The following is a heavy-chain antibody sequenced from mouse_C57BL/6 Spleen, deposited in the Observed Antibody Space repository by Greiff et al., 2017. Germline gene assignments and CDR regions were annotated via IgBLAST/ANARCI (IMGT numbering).Heavy chain of an antibody. CDR3: ARGGFYKRAMDY. D-gene: IGHD1-3*01. CDR2: IAPSDSYT. V-gene: IGHV1-50*01. CDR1: GYTFTSYW. Sequence: VQLQQPGAELVKPGASVKLSCKASGYTFTSYWMQWVKQRPGQGLEWIGEIAPSDSYTNYNQKFKGKATLTVDTSSSTAYMQLSSLTSEDSAVYYCARGGFYKRAMDYWGQGTSVTVSS. J-gene: IGHJ4*01.